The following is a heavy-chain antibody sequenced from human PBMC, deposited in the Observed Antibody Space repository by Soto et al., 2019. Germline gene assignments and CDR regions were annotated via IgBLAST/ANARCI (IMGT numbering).Heavy chain of an antibody. D-gene: IGHD6-25*01. CDR2: ISSSSSTI. V-gene: IGHV3-48*01. CDR1: GFTFSGYS. CDR3: ARAVRPATSSGTDA. J-gene: IGHJ6*04. Sequence: EVQLVESGGGLVQPGGSLRLSCAASGFTFSGYSMNWVRQAPGKGLEWVSYISSSSSTIYYADSVKGRFTISRNNAKNTLYLQMNSLRAEDTAGYYCARAVRPATSSGTDAWGKGTTVTVSS.